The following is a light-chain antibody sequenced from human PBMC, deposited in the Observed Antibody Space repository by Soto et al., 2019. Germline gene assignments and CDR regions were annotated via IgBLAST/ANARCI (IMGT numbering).Light chain of an antibody. CDR1: QRLLHSNGNNY. J-gene: IGKJ4*01. Sequence: DIVMTQSPLSLPVTPGEAASISCRSSQRLLHSNGNNYLDWYLQKPGQSPQLLIYLGSNRASGVPDRFSGSGSGTDFTLRISRVEADDVGVYYCMQALHTPLTFGGGTKVEIK. V-gene: IGKV2-28*01. CDR3: MQALHTPLT. CDR2: LGS.